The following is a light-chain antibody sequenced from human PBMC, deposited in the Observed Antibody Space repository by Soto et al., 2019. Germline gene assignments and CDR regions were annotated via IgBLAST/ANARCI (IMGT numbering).Light chain of an antibody. CDR3: QPHHEYSRA. Sequence: DIQMTQSPSTLSASVGDRVTITCRASQSVYTWLAWYQQKPGKAPQLLIWGVSNLESGVPSRFSRSGSGPEFTLPISSLQPADFATSYCQPHHEYSRAFGQGTTVGIK. CDR1: QSVYTW. V-gene: IGKV1-5*01. CDR2: GVS. J-gene: IGKJ1*01.